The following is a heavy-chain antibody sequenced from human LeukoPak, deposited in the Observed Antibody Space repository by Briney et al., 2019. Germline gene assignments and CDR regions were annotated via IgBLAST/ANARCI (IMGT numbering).Heavy chain of an antibody. CDR1: GGSISNKY. J-gene: IGHJ4*02. V-gene: IGHV4-59*01. CDR2: IYYSGST. Sequence: SETLSLTCTVSGGSISNKYWSWIRQPPGKGLEWFGYIYYSGSTNYNPSLKSRVTISVDTSKNQFSLKLSSVTAADTAVYYCARVIQAVVTANYYFDYWGQGTLVTVSS. D-gene: IGHD4-23*01. CDR3: ARVIQAVVTANYYFDY.